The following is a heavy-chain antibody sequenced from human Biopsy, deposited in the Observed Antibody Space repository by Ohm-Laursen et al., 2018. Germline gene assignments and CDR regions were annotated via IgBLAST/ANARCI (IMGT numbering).Heavy chain of an antibody. V-gene: IGHV3-49*04. Sequence: SLRLSCAALKFTVSSNYMTWVRQAPGKGLECVGLIRSESSGGTREYAAPVKGRFTVSRDDSKSIAYLDMNSLKTEDTAMYYCSKWTGGYSYSSLWGRGTLVTVSS. D-gene: IGHD5-12*01. CDR2: IRSESSGGTR. CDR1: KFTVSSNY. CDR3: SKWTGGYSYSSL. J-gene: IGHJ4*02.